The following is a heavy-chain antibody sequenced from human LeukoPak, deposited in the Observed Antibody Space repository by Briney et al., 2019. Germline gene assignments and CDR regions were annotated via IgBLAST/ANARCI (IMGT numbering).Heavy chain of an antibody. J-gene: IGHJ4*02. V-gene: IGHV3-7*01. D-gene: IGHD3-3*01. Sequence: PGGSLRLSCVASGFTFSSYSMNWVRQAPGKGLEWVANIKQDGSEKYYVDSVKGRFTISRDNAKNSLYLQMNSLRAEDTAVYYCARDQRITIFGVVTRYFDYWGQGTLVTVSS. CDR3: ARDQRITIFGVVTRYFDY. CDR2: IKQDGSEK. CDR1: GFTFSSYS.